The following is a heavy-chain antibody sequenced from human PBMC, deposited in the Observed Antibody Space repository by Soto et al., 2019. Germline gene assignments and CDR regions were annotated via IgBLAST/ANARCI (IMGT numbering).Heavy chain of an antibody. CDR2: IYYSGST. J-gene: IGHJ6*02. D-gene: IGHD3-9*01. Sequence: QVQLQESGPGLVKPSQTLSLTCTVSGGSISSGGYYWSWIRQHPGKGLEWIGYIYYSGSTYYNPSLKRRVTIAVDTSKNQFSLTLSSGTAADTAVYYCARASRDLLTGYDYYYGMDVWGQGTTVTVSS. V-gene: IGHV4-31*03. CDR1: GGSISSGGYY. CDR3: ARASRDLLTGYDYYYGMDV.